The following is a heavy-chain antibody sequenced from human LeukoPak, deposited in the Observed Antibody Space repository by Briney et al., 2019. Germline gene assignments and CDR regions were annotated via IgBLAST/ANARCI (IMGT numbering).Heavy chain of an antibody. CDR3: ARVDGYSYGRFDY. J-gene: IGHJ4*02. D-gene: IGHD5-18*01. V-gene: IGHV4-59*01. CDR2: IFQSGTT. Sequence: SETLSLTCTVSGDSITTYYWSWIRQPPGKGLEWIGYIFQSGTTKYNPSLKSRVTILSDVSKNQFSLNLTSVTAADTAVYYCARVDGYSYGRFDYWGQGTLVTVSS. CDR1: GDSITTYY.